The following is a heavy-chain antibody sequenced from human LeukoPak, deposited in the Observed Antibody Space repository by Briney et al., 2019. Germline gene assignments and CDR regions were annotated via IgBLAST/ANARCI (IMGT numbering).Heavy chain of an antibody. D-gene: IGHD1-26*01. CDR1: GYTFTSYD. V-gene: IGHV1-8*03. Sequence: ASVKVSCKASGYTFTSYDINWVRQATGQGLEWMGWMNPNSGNTGYAQKFQGRVTITRNTSISTAYMELSSLRSDDTAVYYCARSPLYSGSYLNWFDPWGQGTLVTVSS. J-gene: IGHJ5*02. CDR3: ARSPLYSGSYLNWFDP. CDR2: MNPNSGNT.